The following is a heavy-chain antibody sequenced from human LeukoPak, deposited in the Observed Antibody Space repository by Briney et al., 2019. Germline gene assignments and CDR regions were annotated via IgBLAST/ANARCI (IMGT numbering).Heavy chain of an antibody. V-gene: IGHV3-23*01. CDR2: ISGSAITT. J-gene: IGHJ4*02. D-gene: IGHD3-10*01. CDR1: GFSFSNYA. Sequence: GASLRPSCTLSGFSFSNYAMSCVRQPPGKGLEWASTISGSAITTYYADSVKGRVAIHRDNSKHTLYLQMTSLRREDTAVYYCAKDQRFGDLDDYRGQGTLVTVSS. CDR3: AKDQRFGDLDDY.